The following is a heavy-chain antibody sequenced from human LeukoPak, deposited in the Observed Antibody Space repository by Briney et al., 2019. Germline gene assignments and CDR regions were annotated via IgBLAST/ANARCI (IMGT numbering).Heavy chain of an antibody. CDR3: ARDRIGAT. CDR2: INPNSGGT. Sequence: ASVKVSCKASGYTFIGYYMYWVRQAPGQGLEWMGWINPNSGGTNYAQKFQGRATMTRDTSINTAYMELSRLRSDDTAVYYCARDRIGATWGQGTLVTVSS. CDR1: GYTFIGYY. V-gene: IGHV1-2*02. D-gene: IGHD1-26*01. J-gene: IGHJ4*02.